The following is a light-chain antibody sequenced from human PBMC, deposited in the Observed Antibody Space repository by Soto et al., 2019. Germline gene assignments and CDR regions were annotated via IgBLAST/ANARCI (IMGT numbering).Light chain of an antibody. CDR3: SSYTTSGARV. CDR2: DVS. V-gene: IGLV2-14*01. J-gene: IGLJ2*01. Sequence: QSALTQPASVSGSPGQSITISSTGTSSDVGGYKYVSWYQQHPGKAPKLMIYDVSNRPSGVSDRFSASKSGNTASLTISGLQAEDEADYYFSSYTTSGARVFGGGTKLTVL. CDR1: SSDVGGYKY.